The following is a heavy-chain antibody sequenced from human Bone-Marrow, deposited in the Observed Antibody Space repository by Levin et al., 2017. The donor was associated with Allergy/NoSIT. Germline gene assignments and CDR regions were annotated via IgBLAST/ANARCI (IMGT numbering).Heavy chain of an antibody. V-gene: IGHV3-30*18. CDR1: GFTFSSYG. J-gene: IGHJ4*02. CDR2: ITSDGGNK. Sequence: GGSLRLSCAASGFTFSSYGIQWVRQAPGKGLEWVALITSDGGNKYYAASVKGRFTISRDNSKNALYLQMNSLSADDTAIYYCAKGGDFDSWGQGTLVTVSS. CDR3: AKGGDFDS.